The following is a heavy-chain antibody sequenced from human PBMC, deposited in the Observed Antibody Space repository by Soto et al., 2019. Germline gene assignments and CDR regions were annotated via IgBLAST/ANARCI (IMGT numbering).Heavy chain of an antibody. CDR1: GYTFTSYG. CDR3: ARAGVLTTYILSGFDP. CDR2: ISAYNGNT. Sequence: ASVKVSCKASGYTFTSYGISWVRHAPGQGLKWIGWISAYNGNTNYAQKLQGRVTMTTDTSTSTAYMELRSLRSDDTAVYYCARAGVLTTYILSGFDPWGHGTLVTVSS. D-gene: IGHD4-17*01. V-gene: IGHV1-18*01. J-gene: IGHJ5*02.